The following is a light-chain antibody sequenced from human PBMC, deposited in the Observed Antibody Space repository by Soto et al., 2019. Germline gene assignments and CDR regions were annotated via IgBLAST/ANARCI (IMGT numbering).Light chain of an antibody. Sequence: EIVMTQSPATLSASPGDRVSLSCRASQSVKTNLAWYQQKPGQAPSLLIYGGSTMATGIPARFSGSGSGTDFTITSSRLQSEYSAVYCCQHNDNCPRWTFGPGTKVEVK. CDR1: QSVKTN. CDR3: QHNDNCPRWT. V-gene: IGKV3-15*01. J-gene: IGKJ1*01. CDR2: GGS.